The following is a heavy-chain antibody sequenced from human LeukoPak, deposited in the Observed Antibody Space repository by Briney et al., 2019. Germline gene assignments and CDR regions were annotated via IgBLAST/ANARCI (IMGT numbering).Heavy chain of an antibody. J-gene: IGHJ3*02. CDR3: ARVIELAFDI. CDR2: IYTSGST. Sequence: PSETLSLXCTVSGGSISSYYWSWSRQPAGKGLEWIGRIYTSGSTNYNPSLKSRVTMSIDTSKNQFSLKLSSVTAADTAVYYCARVIELAFDIWGQGTMVTVSS. D-gene: IGHD3-16*02. CDR1: GGSISSYY. V-gene: IGHV4-4*07.